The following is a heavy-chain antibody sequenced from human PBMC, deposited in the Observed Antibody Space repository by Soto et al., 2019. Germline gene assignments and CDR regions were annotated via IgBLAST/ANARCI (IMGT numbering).Heavy chain of an antibody. CDR1: GFAFNYAW. D-gene: IGHD3-22*01. V-gene: IGHV3-15*07. Sequence: EVQLVESGGGLEKPGRSLTLSCEASGFAFNYAWMHWVRQAPGKGLEWVGRIKSKVDGGATDYAAPVRGRFTLSRDDSKNMVYLQMNRLKAEDTAIYYCTTENRRSFYESENLSRYAFHIWGQGTTVTVSS. CDR3: TTENRRSFYESENLSRYAFHI. CDR2: IKSKVDGGAT. J-gene: IGHJ3*02.